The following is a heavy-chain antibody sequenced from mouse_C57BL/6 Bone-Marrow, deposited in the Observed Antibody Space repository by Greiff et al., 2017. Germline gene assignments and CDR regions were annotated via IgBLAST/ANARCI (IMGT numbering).Heavy chain of an antibody. J-gene: IGHJ4*01. CDR3: ARQGDYDGDAMDY. D-gene: IGHD2-4*01. CDR1: GFTFSSYG. V-gene: IGHV5-6*01. Sequence: EVQLQESGGDLVKPGGSLKLSCAASGFTFSSYGMSWVRQTPDKRLEWVATISSGGSYTYYPDSVKGRFTISRDNAKNTLYLQMSSLKSEDTAMYYCARQGDYDGDAMDYWGQGTSVTVSS. CDR2: ISSGGSYT.